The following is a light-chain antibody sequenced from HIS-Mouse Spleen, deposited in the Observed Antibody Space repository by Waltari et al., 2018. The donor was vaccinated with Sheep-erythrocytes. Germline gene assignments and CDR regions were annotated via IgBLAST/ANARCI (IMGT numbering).Light chain of an antibody. J-gene: IGKJ2*01. CDR1: QSISSY. V-gene: IGKV1-39*01. Sequence: DIQMTQSPSSLSASVGDRVTITCRASQSISSYLNWYQQKPGKAPKLLIYAASSLQSGVPSRFSGSGSGTYFTLTISSLQPEDFATYYCQQANSFPYTFGQGTKLEIK. CDR2: AAS. CDR3: QQANSFPYT.